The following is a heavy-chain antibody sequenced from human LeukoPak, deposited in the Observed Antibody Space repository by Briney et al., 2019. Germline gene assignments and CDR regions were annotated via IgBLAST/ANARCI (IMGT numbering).Heavy chain of an antibody. J-gene: IGHJ4*02. CDR2: IYHSGST. Sequence: SETLSLTCTVSGGSISSGGYSWSWIRQPPGKGLEWTGYIYHSGSTYYNPSLKSRVTISVDRSKNQFSLKLSSVTAADTAVYYCARAHWNDYFDNWGQGTLVTVSS. CDR3: ARAHWNDYFDN. CDR1: GGSISSGGYS. V-gene: IGHV4-30-2*01. D-gene: IGHD1-1*01.